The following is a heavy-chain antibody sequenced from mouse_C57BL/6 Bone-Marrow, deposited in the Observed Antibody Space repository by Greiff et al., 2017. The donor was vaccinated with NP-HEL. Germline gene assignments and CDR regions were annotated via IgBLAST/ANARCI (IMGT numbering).Heavy chain of an antibody. CDR1: GFNIKNTY. CDR3: ARGPIYYYGSSYDYYAMDY. D-gene: IGHD1-1*01. CDR2: IDPANGNT. Sequence: VQLQQSVAELVRPGASVKLSCTASGFNIKNTYMHWVKQRPEQGLEWIGRIDPANGNTKYVPKFQGKATITADTSSNTAYLQLSSLTSEDTAIYYCARGPIYYYGSSYDYYAMDYWGQGTSVTVSS. V-gene: IGHV14-3*01. J-gene: IGHJ4*01.